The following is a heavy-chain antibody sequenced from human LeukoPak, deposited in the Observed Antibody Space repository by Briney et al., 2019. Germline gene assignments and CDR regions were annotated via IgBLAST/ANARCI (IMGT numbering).Heavy chain of an antibody. CDR1: GGSFSGYY. V-gene: IGHV4-34*01. CDR2: INHSGST. CDR3: ARHSRQYYYSY. D-gene: IGHD3-10*01. J-gene: IGHJ4*02. Sequence: SETLSLTCAVYGGSFSGYYWSWIRQPPGKGLEWIGEINHSGSTNYNPSLKSRVTISVDTSKNQFSLKLSSVTAADTAVYYCARHSRQYYYSYWGQGTLVTVSS.